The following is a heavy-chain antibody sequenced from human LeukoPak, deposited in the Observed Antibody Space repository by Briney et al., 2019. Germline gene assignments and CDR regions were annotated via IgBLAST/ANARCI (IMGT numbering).Heavy chain of an antibody. CDR3: ARARGGGEGYSDY. J-gene: IGHJ4*02. CDR2: INTDGGNT. V-gene: IGHV3-74*01. D-gene: IGHD3-10*01. Sequence: GGSLRLSCAASGYTFSSYAMTWVRQAPGKGLVWVSRINTDGGNTKCADSVKGRFTISRDNAKNTLYLQMNSLRAEDTAVYYCARARGGGEGYSDYWGQGTLVTVSS. CDR1: GYTFSSYA.